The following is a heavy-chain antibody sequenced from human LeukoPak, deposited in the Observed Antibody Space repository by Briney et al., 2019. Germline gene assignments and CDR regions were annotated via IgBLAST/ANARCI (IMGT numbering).Heavy chain of an antibody. CDR3: TPSIVGATTFDY. CDR2: IKTKTDGETT. Sequence: PGGSLRLSCAASGFTFSNAWMSWVRQAPGKGLEWVGRIKTKTDGETTDYASPVKGRFTISRDDSKNTLYLQMNSLKTEDTAVYFCTPSIVGATTFDYWGQGTLDTVSS. CDR1: GFTFSNAW. J-gene: IGHJ4*02. D-gene: IGHD1-26*01. V-gene: IGHV3-15*01.